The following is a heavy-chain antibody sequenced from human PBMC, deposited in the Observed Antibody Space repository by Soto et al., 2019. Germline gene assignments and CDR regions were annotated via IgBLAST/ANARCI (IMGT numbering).Heavy chain of an antibody. V-gene: IGHV3-30-3*01. D-gene: IGHD6-19*01. CDR3: ARDQRAVAGAAGPSHY. Sequence: GGSLRLSCAASGFTFSSYAMHWVRQAPGKGLEWVAVISYDGSNKYYADSVKGRFTISRDNSKNTLYLQMNSLRAEDTAVYYCARDQRAVAGAAGPSHYWGQGTLVTVSS. CDR1: GFTFSSYA. CDR2: ISYDGSNK. J-gene: IGHJ4*02.